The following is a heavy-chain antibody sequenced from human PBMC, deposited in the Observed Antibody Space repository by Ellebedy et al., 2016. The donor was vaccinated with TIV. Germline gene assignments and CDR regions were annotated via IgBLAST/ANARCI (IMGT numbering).Heavy chain of an antibody. J-gene: IGHJ5*02. V-gene: IGHV5-51*01. CDR2: ILPANSDI. D-gene: IGHD6-13*01. CDR1: GYSFTSYW. CDR3: ARTSGYSGNWGLDL. Sequence: PGGSLRLSCKGSGYSFTSYWVGWVRQMPGKGLEWMGIILPANSDIRYSPSFEGQVTISADKSISTAYLQWSSLKASDTAIYYCARTSGYSGNWGLDLWGQGTLVTVSS.